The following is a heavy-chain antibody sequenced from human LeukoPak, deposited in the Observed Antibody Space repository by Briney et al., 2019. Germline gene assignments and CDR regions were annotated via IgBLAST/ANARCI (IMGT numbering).Heavy chain of an antibody. V-gene: IGHV3-53*01. CDR1: GFTVSSYY. CDR2: IYSGGVI. J-gene: IGHJ4*02. Sequence: PGGSLRLSCAASGFTVSSYYMSWVRQAPGKGLEWVSVIYSGGVIYYADSVKGRFTISRDNSKNMLYLQMNSLRAEDTAVYYCAREDGYNAPFDYWGQGTLDTVSS. CDR3: AREDGYNAPFDY. D-gene: IGHD5-24*01.